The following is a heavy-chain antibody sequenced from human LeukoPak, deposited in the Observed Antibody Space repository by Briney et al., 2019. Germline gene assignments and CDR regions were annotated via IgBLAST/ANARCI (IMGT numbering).Heavy chain of an antibody. V-gene: IGHV3-23*01. CDR3: AKDHKGTMVRGVGDY. D-gene: IGHD3-10*01. Sequence: GGSLRLSCAASGFTVSSNYMSWVRQAPGKGLEWVSAISGSGGSTYYADSMKGRFTISRDNSKNTLYLQMNSLRAEDTAVYYCAKDHKGTMVRGVGDYWGQGTLVTVSS. CDR1: GFTVSSNY. J-gene: IGHJ4*02. CDR2: ISGSGGST.